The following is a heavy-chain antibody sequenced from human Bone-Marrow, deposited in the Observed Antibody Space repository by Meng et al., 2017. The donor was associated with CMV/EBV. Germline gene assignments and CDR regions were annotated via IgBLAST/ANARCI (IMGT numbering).Heavy chain of an antibody. D-gene: IGHD4-17*01. J-gene: IGHJ5*02. CDR3: AREVGYGDYRYNWFDP. CDR2: IYDKGST. V-gene: IGHV4-59*01. CDR1: GASISSYY. Sequence: GSLRVSCTVAGASISSYYWSWIRQPPGKGPEWIGHIYDKGSTNHNTSLKSRVTISVDTSKNHFSLKLTSVTAADTAVYYCAREVGYGDYRYNWFDPWGQGSLVTVSS.